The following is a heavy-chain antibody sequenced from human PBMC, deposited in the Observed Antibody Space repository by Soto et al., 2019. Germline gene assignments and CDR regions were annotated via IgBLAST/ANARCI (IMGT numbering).Heavy chain of an antibody. V-gene: IGHV3-7*01. Sequence: GGSLRLSCAASGFTFSSYWMSWARQAPGKGLEWVANIKQDGSEKYYVDSVKGRFTISRDNAKNSLYLQMNSLRAEDTAVYYCAGGYSSSWYGYYYSYGMDVWGQGTTVTVSS. D-gene: IGHD6-13*01. CDR2: IKQDGSEK. CDR1: GFTFSSYW. CDR3: AGGYSSSWYGYYYSYGMDV. J-gene: IGHJ6*02.